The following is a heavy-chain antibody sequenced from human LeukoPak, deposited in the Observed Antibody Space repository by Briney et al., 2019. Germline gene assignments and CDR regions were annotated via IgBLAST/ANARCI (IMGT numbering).Heavy chain of an antibody. D-gene: IGHD3-3*01. Sequence: GGSLRLSCAASGFTFSSYSMNWVRQAPGKGLEWVSYISSSSSTIYYADSVKGRFTISRDNAKNSLYLQMNSLRAEDTAVYYCARDPITIFGVARDYWGQGTLVTVSS. CDR3: ARDPITIFGVARDY. J-gene: IGHJ4*02. V-gene: IGHV3-48*01. CDR1: GFTFSSYS. CDR2: ISSSSSTI.